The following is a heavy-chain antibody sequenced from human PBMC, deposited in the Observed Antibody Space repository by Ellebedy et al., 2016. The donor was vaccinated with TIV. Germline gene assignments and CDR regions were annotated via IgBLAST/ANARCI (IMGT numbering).Heavy chain of an antibody. Sequence: SETLSLTXTVSGGSISSGTYYWSWIRQHPGKGLEWIGNIYFSGTTYYNLSLKSRVTISVDTSKNQFSLTLSSVTAADTAVYYCARSRGDYFPDYWGQGTLVTVSS. CDR1: GGSISSGTYY. V-gene: IGHV4-31*03. J-gene: IGHJ4*02. D-gene: IGHD2/OR15-2a*01. CDR3: ARSRGDYFPDY. CDR2: IYFSGTT.